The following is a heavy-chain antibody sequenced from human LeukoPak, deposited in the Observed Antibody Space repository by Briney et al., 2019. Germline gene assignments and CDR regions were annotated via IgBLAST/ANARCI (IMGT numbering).Heavy chain of an antibody. V-gene: IGHV1-69*06. J-gene: IGHJ2*01. Sequence: ASVKVSCKASGGTFSSYAISWVRQAPGQGLEWMGGINPIFGTANYAQKFQGRVTITADKSTSTAYMELSSLRSEDTAVYYCARTVDSSGWYGYFDLWGRGTLVTVSS. D-gene: IGHD6-19*01. CDR1: GGTFSSYA. CDR3: ARTVDSSGWYGYFDL. CDR2: INPIFGTA.